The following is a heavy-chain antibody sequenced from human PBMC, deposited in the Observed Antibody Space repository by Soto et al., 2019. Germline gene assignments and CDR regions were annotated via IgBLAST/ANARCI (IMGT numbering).Heavy chain of an antibody. CDR3: ATMGTPATGLFYFDN. D-gene: IGHD1-7*01. Sequence: QVQLQESGPGLVKPSQTLSLTCTVSGGSISSGHYYWSWIRQPPGQGLEWIGFISYRANTYYSASLKSRVTISVDTSKNQFSLNLSCVTAADTAVYYCATMGTPATGLFYFDNWGQGTLVTVSS. V-gene: IGHV4-30-4*01. CDR2: ISYRANT. J-gene: IGHJ4*02. CDR1: GGSISSGHYY.